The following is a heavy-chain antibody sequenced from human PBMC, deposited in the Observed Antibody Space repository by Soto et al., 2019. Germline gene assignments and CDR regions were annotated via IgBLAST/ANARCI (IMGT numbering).Heavy chain of an antibody. J-gene: IGHJ4*02. CDR2: ISSSSSYI. CDR3: ARATNAFDY. Sequence: VQLVQSGAEVKKPGSSVKVSCKASGGTFSSYAISWVRQAPGKGLEWVSSISSSSSYIYYADSVKGRFTISRDNAKNSLYLQMNSLRAEDTAVYYCARATNAFDYWGQGTLVTVSS. V-gene: IGHV3-21*01. D-gene: IGHD1-1*01. CDR1: GGTFSSYA.